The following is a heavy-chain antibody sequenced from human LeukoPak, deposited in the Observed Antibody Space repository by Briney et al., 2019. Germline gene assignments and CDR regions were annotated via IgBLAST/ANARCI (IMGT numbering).Heavy chain of an antibody. CDR1: GFTFSSYW. Sequence: PGGSLRLSCAASGFTFSSYWMHWVRQAPGKGLVWVSRINSDGSSTGYADSVKGRFTIPRDNAKNTLYLQMNSLRAEDTAVYYCARERYGSSSWYGWFDPWGQGTLVTVSS. CDR2: INSDGSST. J-gene: IGHJ5*02. D-gene: IGHD6-13*01. V-gene: IGHV3-74*01. CDR3: ARERYGSSSWYGWFDP.